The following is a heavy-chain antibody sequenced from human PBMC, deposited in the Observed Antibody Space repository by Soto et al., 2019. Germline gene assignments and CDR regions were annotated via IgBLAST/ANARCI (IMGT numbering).Heavy chain of an antibody. V-gene: IGHV3-7*01. J-gene: IGHJ3*01. CDR3: ARVIPNGWFAFDL. Sequence: LDSLRGRFTISRDNAKNSLYLRMNSLGVEDTAVYYCARVIPNGWFAFDLWGKGTMVT. D-gene: IGHD6-19*01.